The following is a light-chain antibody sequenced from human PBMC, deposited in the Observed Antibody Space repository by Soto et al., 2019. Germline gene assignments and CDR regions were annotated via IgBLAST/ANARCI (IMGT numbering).Light chain of an antibody. Sequence: TVLTQSPGTLSLSPGERATLSCRASQNVSSNLLVWYQQHPGQAPRLLIYGASRRATGIPDRFSGSASGTDFTLTISRLEPEDFAVYFCQQYSDLTITFGQGTRLEIK. V-gene: IGKV3-20*01. CDR3: QQYSDLTIT. CDR2: GAS. J-gene: IGKJ5*01. CDR1: QNVSSNL.